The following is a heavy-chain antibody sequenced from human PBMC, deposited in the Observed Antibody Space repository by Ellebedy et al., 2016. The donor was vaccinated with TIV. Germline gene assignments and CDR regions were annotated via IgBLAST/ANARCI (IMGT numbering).Heavy chain of an antibody. Sequence: MPSETLSLTCAVYGGSFSGYYWSWIRQPPGKGLEWIGEINHSGITNYNPSLKSRVTISVDTSKNQFSLKLSSVTAADTAVYYCARIARYGYPDYWGQGTLVTVSS. CDR3: ARIARYGYPDY. V-gene: IGHV4-34*01. CDR1: GGSFSGYY. CDR2: INHSGIT. J-gene: IGHJ4*02. D-gene: IGHD5-18*01.